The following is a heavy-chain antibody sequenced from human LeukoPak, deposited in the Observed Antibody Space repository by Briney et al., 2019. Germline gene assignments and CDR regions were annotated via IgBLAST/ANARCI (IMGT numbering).Heavy chain of an antibody. J-gene: IGHJ4*02. D-gene: IGHD2-2*01. CDR2: ISSSNSYI. CDR3: ARGGGLYCSSTSCYDFDY. Sequence: PGGSLRLSCAASGFTFSSYSMNWVRQAPGKGLEWVSSISSSNSYIYYADSVKGRFTISRDNAKNSLYLQMNSLRAEDTAVYYCARGGGLYCSSTSCYDFDYWGQGTLVTVSS. V-gene: IGHV3-21*01. CDR1: GFTFSSYS.